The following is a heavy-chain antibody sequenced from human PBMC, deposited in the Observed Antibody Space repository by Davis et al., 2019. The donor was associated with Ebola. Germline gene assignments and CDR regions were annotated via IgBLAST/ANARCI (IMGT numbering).Heavy chain of an antibody. J-gene: IGHJ4*02. V-gene: IGHV5-51*01. Sequence: KVSCKGSGYSFTSYWIGWVRQMPGKGLEWMGFIFPDDSDATYSPSFQGQVTISADKSISTAYLQWSSLKASDTAMYYCARLRGGTAPFDYWGQGTLVTVSS. CDR2: IFPDDSDA. CDR3: ARLRGGTAPFDY. CDR1: GYSFTSYW. D-gene: IGHD1-1*01.